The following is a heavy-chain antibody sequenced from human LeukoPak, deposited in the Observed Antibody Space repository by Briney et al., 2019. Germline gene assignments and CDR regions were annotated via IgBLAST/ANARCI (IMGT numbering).Heavy chain of an antibody. CDR2: TYYRSKWYD. Sequence: SQTLSLTCAISGESVSSNSATWSWIRRSPSRGLECLGRTYYRSKWYDNYAESVKSRITINPDTSKNQFSLQLNSVTPEDTAVYYCARGWNYIDQWGQGILVTVSS. V-gene: IGHV6-1*01. CDR3: ARGWNYIDQ. D-gene: IGHD1-1*01. CDR1: GESVSSNSAT. J-gene: IGHJ4*02.